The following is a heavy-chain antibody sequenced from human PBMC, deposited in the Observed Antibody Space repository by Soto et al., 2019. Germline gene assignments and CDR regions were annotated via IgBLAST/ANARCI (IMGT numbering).Heavy chain of an antibody. J-gene: IGHJ6*02. CDR3: ARFSDSSGFYDEVYGMDV. V-gene: IGHV4-34*01. D-gene: IGHD3-22*01. Sequence: SETLSLTCAVYGGSFSGYYWSWIRQPPGKGLEWIGEINHSGSTNYNPSLKSRVTISVDTSKNQFSLKLSSVTAADTAVYYCARFSDSSGFYDEVYGMDVWGQGTTVTVSS. CDR1: GGSFSGYY. CDR2: INHSGST.